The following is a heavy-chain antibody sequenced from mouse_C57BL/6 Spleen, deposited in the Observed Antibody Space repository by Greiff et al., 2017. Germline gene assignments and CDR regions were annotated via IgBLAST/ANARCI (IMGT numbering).Heavy chain of an antibody. Sequence: EVQLVESGGDLVKPGGSLKLSCAASGFTFSSYGMSWVRQTPDKRLEWVATISSGGSYIYYPDSVKGRFTISRDNAKNTLYLQMSRLKSEYTAMYYCARHYGSIYRYFDYWGQGTTLTVSS. J-gene: IGHJ2*01. V-gene: IGHV5-6*01. CDR3: ARHYGSIYRYFDY. D-gene: IGHD1-1*01. CDR1: GFTFSSYG. CDR2: ISSGGSYI.